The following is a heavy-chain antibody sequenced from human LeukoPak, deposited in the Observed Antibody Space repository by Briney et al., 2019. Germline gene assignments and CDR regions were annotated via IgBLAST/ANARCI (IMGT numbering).Heavy chain of an antibody. V-gene: IGHV3-23*01. CDR2: ISGSGGST. CDR1: GFTFSSYA. Sequence: GGSLRLSCAASGFTFSSYAMSWVHQAPGKGLEWVSVISGSGGSTYYADSVKGRFTISRDNSKNTLYLQMNSLRAEDTAIYYCAKDTRTISRLDYWGQGTLVTVSS. D-gene: IGHD3-3*01. J-gene: IGHJ4*02. CDR3: AKDTRTISRLDY.